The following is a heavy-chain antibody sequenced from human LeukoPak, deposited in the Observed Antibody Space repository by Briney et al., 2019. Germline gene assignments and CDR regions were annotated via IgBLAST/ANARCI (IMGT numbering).Heavy chain of an antibody. CDR3: ARDGQYYDFWSGYTYYYYYMDV. J-gene: IGHJ6*03. D-gene: IGHD3-3*01. CDR1: GFTFSSYS. CDR2: ISSSSSNI. Sequence: PGGSLRLSCTASGFTFSSYSMNWVRQAPGKGLEWVSYISSSSSNIFYADSFKGRFTISRDNAKNSLYLQMNSLRAEDTAVYYCARDGQYYDFWSGYTYYYYYMDVWGKGTTVTVSS. V-gene: IGHV3-21*01.